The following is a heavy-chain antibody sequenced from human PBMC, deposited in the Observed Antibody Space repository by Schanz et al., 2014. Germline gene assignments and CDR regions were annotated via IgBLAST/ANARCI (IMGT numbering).Heavy chain of an antibody. Sequence: QVQLVQSGDEVKKPGASVKVSCKTSGYTFSDYGITWVRQAPGQGLEWMGWISAYNGNTNYAQKLQGRVTMTTDTSTSTAYMELRSLRSDDTAVYYCARVQDDIVTGSEYYYGMDVWGQGTTVTVSS. V-gene: IGHV1-18*01. CDR1: GYTFSDYG. J-gene: IGHJ6*02. CDR3: ARVQDDIVTGSEYYYGMDV. D-gene: IGHD3-9*01. CDR2: ISAYNGNT.